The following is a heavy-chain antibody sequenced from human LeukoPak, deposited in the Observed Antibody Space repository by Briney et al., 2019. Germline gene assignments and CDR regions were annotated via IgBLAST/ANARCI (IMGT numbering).Heavy chain of an antibody. CDR1: GFTFSSYA. CDR2: ISGSGGST. J-gene: IGHJ4*02. Sequence: GGSLRLSCAAPGFTFSSYAMSWVRQAPGKGLEWVSAISGSGGSTYYADSVKGRFTISRDNSKNTLYLQMNSLRAEDTAVYYCAKDSRATGTTGHWGQGTLVTVSS. CDR3: AKDSRATGTTGH. V-gene: IGHV3-23*01. D-gene: IGHD1-1*01.